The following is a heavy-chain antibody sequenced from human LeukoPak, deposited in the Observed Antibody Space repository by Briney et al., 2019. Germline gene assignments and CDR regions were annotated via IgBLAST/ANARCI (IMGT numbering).Heavy chain of an antibody. CDR3: AAGGAY. Sequence: GGSLRLSCAASGLTLSNFWMKWVRQAPGKGLEWVANIKQDGAEIYYVDSVRGRFTISRDNAKNSVYLQMDSLKSEDSAVYYCAAGGAYWGQGTLVTVSS. CDR1: GLTLSNFW. CDR2: IKQDGAEI. D-gene: IGHD2-8*02. V-gene: IGHV3-7*03. J-gene: IGHJ4*02.